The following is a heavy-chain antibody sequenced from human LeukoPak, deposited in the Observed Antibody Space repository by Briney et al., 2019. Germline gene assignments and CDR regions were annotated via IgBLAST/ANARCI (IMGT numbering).Heavy chain of an antibody. Sequence: ASGKFSCKASGYTFTSYYMHWVRQAPGQGLEWMGIINPSGGSTRDAQKFQGRVTMTRHPSTRTVYMELSRLRSEDTAVYYCARHSYWGQGTLVTVSS. J-gene: IGHJ4*02. CDR2: INPSGGST. CDR1: GYTFTSYY. V-gene: IGHV1-46*01. CDR3: ARHSY.